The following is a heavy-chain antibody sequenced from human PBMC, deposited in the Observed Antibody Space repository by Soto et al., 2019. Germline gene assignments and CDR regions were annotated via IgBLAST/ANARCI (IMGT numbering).Heavy chain of an antibody. J-gene: IGHJ4*02. CDR2: IYYSGST. CDR3: ARGGYRKYYFDY. V-gene: IGHV4-59*01. CDR1: GGSISSYY. Sequence: QVQLQESGPGLVKPSETLSLTCTVSGGSISSYYWSWIRQPPGKGLEWIGYIYYSGSTNYNPSLKSRVTISVDTSKNQFSLKLSSVTAADTAVYYCARGGYRKYYFDYWGQGNLVTVSS. D-gene: IGHD3-16*02.